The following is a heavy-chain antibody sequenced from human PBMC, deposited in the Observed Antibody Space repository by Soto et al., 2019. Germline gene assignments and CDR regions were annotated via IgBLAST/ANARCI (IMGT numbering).Heavy chain of an antibody. V-gene: IGHV4-30-4*08. J-gene: IGHJ6*02. Sequence: QVQLQQSGPGLVKPSQTLSLTCTVSGGSISYEYYHWTWIRQSPGKGLEWIGYIHYSGSIIYNPSFKSRVTISVDTAKIRFSLQLSSVTAADTAVYFCAREDDGGDRDYYGLDVWGQGTTVTVSS. D-gene: IGHD2-21*02. CDR2: IHYSGSI. CDR3: AREDDGGDRDYYGLDV. CDR1: GGSISYEYYH.